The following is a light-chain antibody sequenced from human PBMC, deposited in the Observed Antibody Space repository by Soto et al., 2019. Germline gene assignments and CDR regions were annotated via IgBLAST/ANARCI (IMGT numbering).Light chain of an antibody. J-gene: IGLJ3*02. CDR1: SSDVGSYNL. Sequence: QSVLTQPASVSGSPGQSITISCTGTSSDVGSYNLVSWYQQHPGKAPKLMIYDVSKRPSGVPDRFSGSKSGNTASLTISGRKAEDEADYYCCSYAGSYTWVFGGGTKLTV. V-gene: IGLV2-11*01. CDR2: DVS. CDR3: CSYAGSYTWV.